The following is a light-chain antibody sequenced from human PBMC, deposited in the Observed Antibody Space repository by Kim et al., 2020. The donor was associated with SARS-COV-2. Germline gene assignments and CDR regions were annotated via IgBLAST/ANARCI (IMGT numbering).Light chain of an antibody. CDR1: SSDVGGHNY. J-gene: IGLJ3*02. Sequence: QSALTQPASLSGSPGQTITISCSGTSSDVGGHNYVSWYQQHPGKAPKVVIYDVNSRPSGVSDSFSGSKSGNTASLTISGLQAEDEADYYCSSFTSRGTLFWVFGGGTQLTVL. V-gene: IGLV2-14*03. CDR2: DVN. CDR3: SSFTSRGTLFWV.